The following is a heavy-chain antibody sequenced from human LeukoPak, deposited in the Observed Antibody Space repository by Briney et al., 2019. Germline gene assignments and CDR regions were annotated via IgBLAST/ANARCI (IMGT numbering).Heavy chain of an antibody. Sequence: PGRSLRLSCAASGFTFSSYGMHWVRQAPGKGLEWVAVISYDGSNKYYADSVKGRFTISRDNSKNTLYLQMNSLRAEDTAVYYCAGGATPAFDIWGQGTMVTVSS. V-gene: IGHV3-30*03. CDR3: AGGATPAFDI. CDR1: GFTFSSYG. CDR2: ISYDGSNK. J-gene: IGHJ3*02.